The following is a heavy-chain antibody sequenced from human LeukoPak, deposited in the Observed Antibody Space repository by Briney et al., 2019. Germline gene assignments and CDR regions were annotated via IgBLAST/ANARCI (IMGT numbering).Heavy chain of an antibody. CDR2: INHSGST. V-gene: IGHV4-34*01. CDR1: GGSFSGYY. CDR3: ARGSYRSSWYRGRFDP. J-gene: IGHJ5*02. Sequence: SETLSLTCAVYGGSFSGYYWSWIRQPPGKGLEWIGEINHSGSTNYNPSLKSRVTISVDTSKNQFSLKLSSVTAADTAVYYCARGSYRSSWYRGRFDPWGQGTLVTVSS. D-gene: IGHD6-13*01.